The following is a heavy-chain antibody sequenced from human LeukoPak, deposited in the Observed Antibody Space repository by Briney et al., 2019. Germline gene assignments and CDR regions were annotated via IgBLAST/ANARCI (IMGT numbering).Heavy chain of an antibody. V-gene: IGHV1-69*04. CDR1: GYTFTSYA. D-gene: IGHD2-15*01. CDR2: IIPILGIA. Sequence: GASVKVSCKASGYTFTSYAISWVRQAPGQGLEWMGRIIPILGIANYAQKFQGRVTITADKSTSTAYMELSSLRSEDTAVYYCARQSIVVVVAASGSWFDPWGQGTLVTVSS. CDR3: ARQSIVVVVAASGSWFDP. J-gene: IGHJ5*02.